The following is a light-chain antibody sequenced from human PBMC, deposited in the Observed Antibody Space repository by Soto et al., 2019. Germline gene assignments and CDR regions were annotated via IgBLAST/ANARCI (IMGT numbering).Light chain of an antibody. CDR1: SGHTTYA. J-gene: IGLJ3*02. CDR2: VNSDGNH. CDR3: QTWGTGIVV. Sequence: LVLTQSPSASASLGASVKLTCTLSSGHTTYAIAWHQQHPEKGPRYLMKVNSDGNHYKGDGIPDRFSGSSSGAERYLTISSLQSADEADYYCQTWGTGIVVFGGGTKLTVL. V-gene: IGLV4-69*01.